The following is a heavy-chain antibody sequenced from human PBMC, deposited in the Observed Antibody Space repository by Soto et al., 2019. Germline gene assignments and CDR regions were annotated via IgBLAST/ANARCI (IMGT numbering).Heavy chain of an antibody. CDR2: TRNKANSYTT. J-gene: IGHJ4*02. V-gene: IGHV3-72*01. Sequence: EVQLVESGGGLVQPGGSLRLSCAASGFTFSDHYMDWVRQAPGKGLEWVDRTRNKANSYTTEYAASVMGRFTISRDDSKNSLFLQMNSLKTEDTAVYYCVVIYSGSYYAYWGQGTLVTVSS. CDR3: VVIYSGSYYAY. CDR1: GFTFSDHY. D-gene: IGHD1-26*01.